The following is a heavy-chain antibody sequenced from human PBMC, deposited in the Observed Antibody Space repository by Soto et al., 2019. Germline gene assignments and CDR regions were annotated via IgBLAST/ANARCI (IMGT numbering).Heavy chain of an antibody. CDR2: IGTAGDT. V-gene: IGHV3-13*01. D-gene: IGHD2-2*02. J-gene: IGHJ6*02. CDR3: ARVWGGYCSSTCCYMHYYGMDV. CDR1: GFTFSSYD. Sequence: GGSLRLSCAASGFTFSSYDMHWVRQATGKGLEWVSAIGTAGDTYYPGSVKGRFTISRENAKNSLYLQMNSLRAGDTAVYYCARVWGGYCSSTCCYMHYYGMDVWGQGTTVTVYS.